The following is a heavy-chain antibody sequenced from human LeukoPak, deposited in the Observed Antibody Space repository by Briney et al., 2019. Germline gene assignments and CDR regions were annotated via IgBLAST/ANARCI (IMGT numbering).Heavy chain of an antibody. Sequence: ESSETLSLTCSVSGGSISSYYWSWIRQPAGKGLEWIGRIYTSGSTNYNPSLKSRVTLSVDTPKNQFSLKLSSVTAADTAVYYCARGPGGSYPFDYWGQGTLVTVSS. D-gene: IGHD1-26*01. CDR3: ARGPGGSYPFDY. CDR1: GGSISSYY. J-gene: IGHJ4*02. V-gene: IGHV4-4*07. CDR2: IYTSGST.